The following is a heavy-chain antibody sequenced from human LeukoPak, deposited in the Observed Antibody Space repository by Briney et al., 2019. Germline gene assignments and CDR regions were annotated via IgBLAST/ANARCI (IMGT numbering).Heavy chain of an antibody. V-gene: IGHV3-7*01. D-gene: IGHD3-16*02. CDR3: ARDGHDYIWGSYLN. CDR2: IKQDGSEK. CDR1: GFTFSSNY. J-gene: IGHJ4*02. Sequence: GGSLRLSCAASGFTFSSNYMSWVRQAPGKGLEWVANIKQDGSEKYYVDSVKGRFTISRDNAKNSLYLQMNSLRAEDTAVYYCARDGHDYIWGSYLNWGQGTLVTVSS.